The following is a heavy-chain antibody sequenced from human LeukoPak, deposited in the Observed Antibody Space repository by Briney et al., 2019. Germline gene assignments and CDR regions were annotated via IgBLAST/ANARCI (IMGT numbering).Heavy chain of an antibody. V-gene: IGHV3-43*02. CDR1: GFTFDDYA. CDR3: AKDTWELPTSLSRYGDFDY. D-gene: IGHD1-26*01. Sequence: GGSLRLSCAASGFTFDDYAMHWVRQAPAKGLEWVSLISGDGGSTYYADSVKGRFTISRDNSKNSLYLQMNSLRTEDTALYYCAKDTWELPTSLSRYGDFDYWGQGTLVTVSS. J-gene: IGHJ4*02. CDR2: ISGDGGST.